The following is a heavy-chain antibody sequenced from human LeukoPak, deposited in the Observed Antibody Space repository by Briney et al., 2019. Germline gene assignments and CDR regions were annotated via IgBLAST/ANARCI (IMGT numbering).Heavy chain of an antibody. CDR2: IIPIFGTA. CDR1: GGTFSSYA. Sequence: GASVNVSCKASGGTFSSYAISWVRQAPGQGLEWMGGIIPIFGTANYAQKFQGRVTITADKSTSTAYMELSSLRSEDTAVYYCARARIVGADIWTTDLNYWGQGTLVTVSS. CDR3: ARARIVGADIWTTDLNY. V-gene: IGHV1-69*06. J-gene: IGHJ4*02. D-gene: IGHD1-26*01.